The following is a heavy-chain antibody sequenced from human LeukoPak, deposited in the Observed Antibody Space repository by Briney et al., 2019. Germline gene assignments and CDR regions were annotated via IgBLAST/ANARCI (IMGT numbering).Heavy chain of an antibody. Sequence: PSETLSLTCTVSGYSISSGYYWGWIRQPPGKGLEWIGSIYHSGSTYYNPSHKSRVTISVDTSKNQFSLKLSSVTAADTAVYYCARTGYSSSWYFDYWGQGTLVTVSS. D-gene: IGHD6-13*01. V-gene: IGHV4-38-2*02. CDR3: ARTGYSSSWYFDY. CDR2: IYHSGST. CDR1: GYSISSGYY. J-gene: IGHJ4*02.